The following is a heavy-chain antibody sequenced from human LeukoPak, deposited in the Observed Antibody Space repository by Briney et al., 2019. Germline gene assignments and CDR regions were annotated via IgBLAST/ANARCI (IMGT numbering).Heavy chain of an antibody. D-gene: IGHD1-26*01. CDR1: GFTFTNYT. V-gene: IGHV3-21*01. J-gene: IGHJ5*02. Sequence: GGSLRLSCAASGFTFTNYTLTWVRQAPGKGLEWVSSISGSSRYIHYRDSVRGRFSISRDNAKNSLYLQMNSLRAEDTAVYYCASLGDGGIVGASWGQGTLVTVSS. CDR2: ISGSSRYI. CDR3: ASLGDGGIVGAS.